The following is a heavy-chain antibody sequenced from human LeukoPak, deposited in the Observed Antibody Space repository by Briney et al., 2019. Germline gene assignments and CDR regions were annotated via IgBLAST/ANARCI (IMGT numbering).Heavy chain of an antibody. CDR1: GFTFSSYA. CDR2: ISYDGSNK. V-gene: IGHV3-30-3*01. CDR3: ASDDPPGLV. Sequence: GGSLRLSCAASGFTFSSYAMHWVRQAPGKGLEWVAVISYDGSNKYYADSVKGRFTISRDNSKNTLYLQMNSLRAEDTAVYYCASDDPPGLVWGQGTMVTVSS. D-gene: IGHD3-16*01. J-gene: IGHJ3*01.